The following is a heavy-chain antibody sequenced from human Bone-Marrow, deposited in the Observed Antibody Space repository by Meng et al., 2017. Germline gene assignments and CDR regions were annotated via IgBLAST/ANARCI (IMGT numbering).Heavy chain of an antibody. V-gene: IGHV1-2*02. Sequence: ASVKVSCKASGYTFTGYYMHWVRQAPGQGLEWMGWINPNSAGTKYEQKVQGRVTMTRDTSISTAYMELSRLRSDDTAVYYCARDIAAADYGGDAFDIWGQGTMVTVSS. CDR1: GYTFTGYY. J-gene: IGHJ3*02. D-gene: IGHD6-13*01. CDR3: ARDIAAADYGGDAFDI. CDR2: INPNSAGT.